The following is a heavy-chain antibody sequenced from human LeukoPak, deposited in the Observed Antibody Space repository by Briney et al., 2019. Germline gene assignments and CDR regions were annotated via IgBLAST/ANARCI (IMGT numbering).Heavy chain of an antibody. CDR2: ISSSSSYI. D-gene: IGHD2/OR15-2a*01. V-gene: IGHV3-21*01. CDR1: GFTISSYS. J-gene: IGHJ4*02. Sequence: GGSLRLSCAASGFTISSYSMNWVRQAQGKGLEWVSSISSSSSYIYYADSVMGRFTISRDNAKNSLYLQMNSLRAEDTAVYYCARASQGSYFFDYWGQGTLVTVSS. CDR3: ARASQGSYFFDY.